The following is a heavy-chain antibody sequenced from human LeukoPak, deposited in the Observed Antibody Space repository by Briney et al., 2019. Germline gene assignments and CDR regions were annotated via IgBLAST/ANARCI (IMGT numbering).Heavy chain of an antibody. CDR2: INPNSGGT. V-gene: IGHV1-2*02. D-gene: IGHD1-26*01. CDR3: AREWELHIYFDY. CDR1: GYTFTGYY. J-gene: IGHJ4*02. Sequence: APVKVSCKASGYTFTGYYMHWVRQAPGQGLEWMGWINPNSGGTNYAQKFQGRVTMTRDTSISTAYMELSRLRSDDTAVYYCAREWELHIYFDYWGQGTLVTVSS.